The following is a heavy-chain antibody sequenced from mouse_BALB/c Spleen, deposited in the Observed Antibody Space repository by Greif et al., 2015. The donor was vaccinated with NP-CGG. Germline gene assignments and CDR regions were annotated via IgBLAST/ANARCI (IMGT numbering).Heavy chain of an antibody. Sequence: VQLVESGAELVKPGASVKMSCKASGYTFTSYWMHWVKQRPGQGLEWIGVIDPSDSYTSYNQKFKGKATLTVDTSSSTAYMQLSSLTSEDSAVYYCVWPYFDYWGQGTTLTVSS. CDR2: IDPSDSYT. J-gene: IGHJ2*01. CDR3: VWPYFDY. CDR1: GYTFTSYW. D-gene: IGHD2-10*02. V-gene: IGHV1S127*01.